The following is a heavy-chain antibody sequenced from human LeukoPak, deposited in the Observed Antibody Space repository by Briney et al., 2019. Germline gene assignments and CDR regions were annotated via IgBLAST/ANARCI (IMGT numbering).Heavy chain of an antibody. Sequence: PGESLKISCKGSGYSFTSYWIGWVRQMPGKGLEWMGIIYPGDSDTGYSPSFQGQVTIPADKSISTAYLQWSSLKASDTAMYYCARLVTTRYYYWYFDLWGRGTLVTVSS. CDR2: IYPGDSDT. V-gene: IGHV5-51*01. CDR1: GYSFTSYW. CDR3: ARLVTTRYYYWYFDL. J-gene: IGHJ2*01. D-gene: IGHD4-17*01.